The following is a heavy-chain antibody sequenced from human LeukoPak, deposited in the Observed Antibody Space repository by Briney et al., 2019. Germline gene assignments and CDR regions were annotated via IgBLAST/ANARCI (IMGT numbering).Heavy chain of an antibody. D-gene: IGHD3-22*01. V-gene: IGHV4-39*01. CDR1: GCSITSTIYY. J-gene: IGHJ4*02. CDR2: IYYSAST. Sequence: SETLSLTCTVSGCSITSTIYYWGWNRQPPGKGLEWIGNIYYSASTYYNPSLKSPVTISVDTSKHQFSLKLSSVTAADTAVYYCAGHAVDSTAYYFDYLDYWGQGTLVTVSS. CDR3: AGHAVDSTAYYFDYLDY.